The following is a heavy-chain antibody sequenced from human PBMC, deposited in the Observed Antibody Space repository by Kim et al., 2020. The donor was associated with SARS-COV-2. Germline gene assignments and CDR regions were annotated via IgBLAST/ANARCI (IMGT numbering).Heavy chain of an antibody. D-gene: IGHD2-8*02. Sequence: SETLSLTCAVSGGSIGSGGYSWSWIRQPPGKGLEWIGYIYHSGSTYYNPSLKSRVTISVDRSKSQFSLKLSSVTAADTAVYYCARGLTGSGYNWFDPWGQGTLVTVSS. J-gene: IGHJ5*02. CDR3: ARGLTGSGYNWFDP. V-gene: IGHV4-30-2*01. CDR1: GGSIGSGGYS. CDR2: IYHSGST.